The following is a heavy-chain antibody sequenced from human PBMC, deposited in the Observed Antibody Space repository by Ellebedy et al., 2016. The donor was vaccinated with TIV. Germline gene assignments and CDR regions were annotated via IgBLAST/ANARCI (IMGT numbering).Heavy chain of an antibody. CDR2: INPTSGSS. Sequence: ASVKDSCKASGYTFTNYFLYWVRQAPGQGLEWMGIINPTSGSSNYAQKFQGRVTMTRDTSTSTVYMVLSSLRSEDTAVYYCARGDNYYYDSSGYYYNYWGQGTLVTVSS. V-gene: IGHV1-46*01. D-gene: IGHD3-22*01. CDR1: GYTFTNYF. J-gene: IGHJ4*02. CDR3: ARGDNYYYDSSGYYYNY.